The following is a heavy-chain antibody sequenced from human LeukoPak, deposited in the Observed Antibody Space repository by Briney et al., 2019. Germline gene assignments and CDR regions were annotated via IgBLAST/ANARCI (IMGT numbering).Heavy chain of an antibody. J-gene: IGHJ5*02. CDR2: IYYSGST. CDR1: GYSISSGYY. V-gene: IGHV4-38-2*01. D-gene: IGHD3-10*02. CDR3: ARVSLFGELSPLNWFDP. Sequence: SETLSLTCAVSGYSISSGYYWGWIRQPPGKGLEWIGSIYYSGSTYYNPSLKSRVTISVDTSKNQFSLKLSSVTAADTAVYYCARVSLFGELSPLNWFDPWGQGTLVTVSS.